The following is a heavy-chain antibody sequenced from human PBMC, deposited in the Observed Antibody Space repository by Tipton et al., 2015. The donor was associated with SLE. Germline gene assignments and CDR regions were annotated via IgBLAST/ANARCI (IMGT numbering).Heavy chain of an antibody. CDR3: ARLVFGSSSRFFQH. J-gene: IGHJ1*01. Sequence: TLSLTCTVSGGSISSSSYYWGWIRQPPGKGLEWIGNIYYSGSSYYNPSLKSRVTISVDTSKNQFSLKLTSVTAADTAVYYCARLVFGSSSRFFQHWGQGTLVTVSS. CDR2: IYYSGSS. D-gene: IGHD6-6*01. V-gene: IGHV4-39*07. CDR1: GGSISSSSYY.